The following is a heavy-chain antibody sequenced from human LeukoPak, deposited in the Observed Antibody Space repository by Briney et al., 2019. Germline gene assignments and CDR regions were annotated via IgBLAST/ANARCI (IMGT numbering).Heavy chain of an antibody. Sequence: ASVKVSCKASGYTFTSYGISWVRQAPGQGLEWMGWISAYNGNTNYAQKLQGRVTMTTDTSTSTAYMELRSLRSDDTAVYYCARGYTSGWEKGGYYYYYMDVWGKGTTVTVPS. D-gene: IGHD6-19*01. V-gene: IGHV1-18*01. J-gene: IGHJ6*03. CDR3: ARGYTSGWEKGGYYYYYMDV. CDR2: ISAYNGNT. CDR1: GYTFTSYG.